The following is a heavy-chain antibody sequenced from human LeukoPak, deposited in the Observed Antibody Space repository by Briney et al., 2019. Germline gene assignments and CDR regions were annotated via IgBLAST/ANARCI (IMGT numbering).Heavy chain of an antibody. D-gene: IGHD3-10*01. Sequence: SETLSLTCTVSGGSISSYYWSWIRQPPGKGLEWIGHIYYSGSTNSNPSLKSRVTTSVDTSKNQFSLKLSSVTAADTAVYYCARDALTMVRGVGAFDIWGQGTMVTVSS. CDR3: ARDALTMVRGVGAFDI. CDR2: IYYSGST. CDR1: GGSISSYY. V-gene: IGHV4-59*12. J-gene: IGHJ3*02.